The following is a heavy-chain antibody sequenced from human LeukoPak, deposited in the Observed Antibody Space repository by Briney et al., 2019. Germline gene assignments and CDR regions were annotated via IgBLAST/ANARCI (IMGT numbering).Heavy chain of an antibody. J-gene: IGHJ4*02. CDR3: ARGDGARPFDY. D-gene: IGHD6-6*01. CDR2: IYYSGST. CDR1: GGPISSGGYY. V-gene: IGHV4-31*03. Sequence: PSVTLSLTCTVSGGPISSGGYYWSWIRQHPGKGLEWIGYIYYSGSTYYNPSLKSRVTISVDTSKNQFSLKLSSVTAADTAVYYCARGDGARPFDYWGQGTLVTVSS.